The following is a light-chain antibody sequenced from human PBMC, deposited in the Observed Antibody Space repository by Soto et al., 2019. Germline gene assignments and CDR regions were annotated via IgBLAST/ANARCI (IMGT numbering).Light chain of an antibody. V-gene: IGKV3-11*01. CDR1: QSVTSA. CDR2: DVS. CDR3: QQRTTWPT. J-gene: IGKJ4*01. Sequence: EIVLTQSPATLSLSPGDRATLSCRASQSVTSALAWFQQKPGQAPRLLIYDVSRRATGIPARFSGSGSGTDFPLTINSLEPEDFAVYYCQQRTTWPTFGGGTKVEIK.